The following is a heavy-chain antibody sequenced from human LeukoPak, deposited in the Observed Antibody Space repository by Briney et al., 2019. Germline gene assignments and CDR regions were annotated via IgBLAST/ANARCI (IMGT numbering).Heavy chain of an antibody. CDR3: ARSYRDYGGNLAY. CDR2: ISSSSSYI. CDR1: GFTFSSYS. D-gene: IGHD4-23*01. V-gene: IGHV3-21*01. Sequence: PGGSLRLSCAASGFTFSSYSMNWVRQAPGKGLEWVSSISSSSSYIYYADSVKGRFTISRDNAKNSLYLQMNSLRAEDTAVYYCARSYRDYGGNLAYWGQGTLVTVSS. J-gene: IGHJ4*02.